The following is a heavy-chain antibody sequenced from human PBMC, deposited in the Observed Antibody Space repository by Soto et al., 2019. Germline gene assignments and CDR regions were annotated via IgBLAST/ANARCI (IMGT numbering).Heavy chain of an antibody. D-gene: IGHD3-3*01. V-gene: IGHV4-31*03. CDR2: IYYSGST. CDR1: GGSTSSGGYY. J-gene: IGHJ5*02. Sequence: SETLSLTCTVSGGSTSSGGYYWSWIRQHPGKGLEWIGYIYYSGSTYYNPSLKSRVTISVDTSKNQFSLKLSSVTAADTAVYYCAREAGGVSKYYDFRSGSQPHNWFDPWGQGTLVTVSS. CDR3: AREAGGVSKYYDFRSGSQPHNWFDP.